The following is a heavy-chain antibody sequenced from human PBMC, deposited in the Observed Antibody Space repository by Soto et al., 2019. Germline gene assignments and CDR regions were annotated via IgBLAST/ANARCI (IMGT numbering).Heavy chain of an antibody. CDR3: ARESRTAARPNYYYGMDV. J-gene: IGHJ6*02. CDR1: GFTFSSYG. Sequence: GGSLRLSCAASGFTFSSYGMHWVRQAPGKGLEWVAVIWYDGSNKYYADSVKGRFTISRDNSKNTLYLQMNSLRAEDTAVYYCARESRTAARPNYYYGMDVWGQGTTVTVSS. CDR2: IWYDGSNK. D-gene: IGHD6-6*01. V-gene: IGHV3-33*01.